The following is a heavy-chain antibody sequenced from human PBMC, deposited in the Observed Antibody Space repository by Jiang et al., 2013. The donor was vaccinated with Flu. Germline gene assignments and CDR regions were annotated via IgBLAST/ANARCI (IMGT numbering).Heavy chain of an antibody. J-gene: IGHJ4*02. CDR1: GGSISSSSYY. Sequence: SGSGLVKPSETLSLTCTVSGGSISSSSYYWGWIRQPPGKGLEWIGSIYYSGSTYYNPSLKSRVTISVDTSKNQFSLKLSSVTAADTAVYYCARATDSGYDFRWGYYFDYWGQGTLVTVSS. D-gene: IGHD5-12*01. CDR3: ARATDSGYDFRWGYYFDY. CDR2: IYYSGST. V-gene: IGHV4-39*07.